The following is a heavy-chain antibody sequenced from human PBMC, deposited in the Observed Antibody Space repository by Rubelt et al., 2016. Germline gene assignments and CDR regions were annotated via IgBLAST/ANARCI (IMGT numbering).Heavy chain of an antibody. CDR3: AKEGGDYYASGSQEDGGMDV. V-gene: IGHV3-23*01. CDR1: GFPFSTYA. J-gene: IGHJ6*02. CDR2: ISNSGKSI. Sequence: GESLRLSCAASGFPFSTYAMSWVRQAPGEGLEWVSSISNSGKSIYYADSVKGRVTISRDNSKNTLYLKMNSLRAEDTAVYYCAKEGGDYYASGSQEDGGMDVWGQGTTVTVSS. D-gene: IGHD3-10*01.